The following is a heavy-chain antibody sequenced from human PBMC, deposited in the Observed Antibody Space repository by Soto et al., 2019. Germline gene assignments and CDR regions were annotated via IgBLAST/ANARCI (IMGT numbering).Heavy chain of an antibody. J-gene: IGHJ4*02. CDR1: GFTFSSYS. D-gene: IGHD3-16*02. Sequence: GGSLRLSCAASGFTFSSYSMNWVRQAPGKGLEWVSYISSSSSTIYYADSVKGRFTISRDNAKNSLYLQMNSLRDEDTAVYYCAKTLSYTEVPRFDYWGQGTLVTVSS. CDR3: AKTLSYTEVPRFDY. V-gene: IGHV3-48*02. CDR2: ISSSSSTI.